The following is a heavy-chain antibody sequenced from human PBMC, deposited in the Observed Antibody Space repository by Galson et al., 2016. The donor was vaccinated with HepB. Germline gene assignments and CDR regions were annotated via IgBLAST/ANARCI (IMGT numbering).Heavy chain of an antibody. CDR3: AKTPYSSRTYNWFDP. J-gene: IGHJ5*02. D-gene: IGHD6-13*01. CDR1: GGSIRSSNW. Sequence: SETLSLTCAVFGGSIRSSNWWSWVRQPPGKGLEWIGEIHHSGSTTYNPSLRSRVTISVDKSRNQFSLNLRSVTAADTAVCYCAKTPYSSRTYNWFDPWGRGTLVTVSS. CDR2: IHHSGST. V-gene: IGHV4-4*02.